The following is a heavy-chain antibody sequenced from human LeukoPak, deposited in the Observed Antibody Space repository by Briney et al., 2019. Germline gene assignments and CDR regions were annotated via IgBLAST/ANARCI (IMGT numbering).Heavy chain of an antibody. V-gene: IGHV7-4-1*02. CDR2: INTNTGNP. CDR3: ARVVVWKGAYFDY. Sequence: AASVKVSCKASGYTFNSYAMNWVRQAPGQGLEWMGWINTNTGNPTYAQGFTGRFVFSLDTSVSTAYPQISSLKAEDTAVYYCARVVVWKGAYFDYWGQGTLVTVSS. D-gene: IGHD2-8*02. CDR1: GYTFNSYA. J-gene: IGHJ4*02.